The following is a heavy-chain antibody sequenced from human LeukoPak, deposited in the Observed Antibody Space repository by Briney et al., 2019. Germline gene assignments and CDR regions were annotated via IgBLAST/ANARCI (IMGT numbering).Heavy chain of an antibody. D-gene: IGHD4-11*01. J-gene: IGHJ3*02. CDR1: GFTFSSYA. CDR3: ANEYSKGDI. CDR2: ISGSGGNT. V-gene: IGHV3-23*01. Sequence: PGGSLRLSCAASGFTFSSYAMSWVRQAPGKGLEWVSAISGSGGNTYYADSVKGRFTIFRDNSKNTLYLQMNSLRAEDAAVYYCANEYSKGDIWGQGTMVTVSS.